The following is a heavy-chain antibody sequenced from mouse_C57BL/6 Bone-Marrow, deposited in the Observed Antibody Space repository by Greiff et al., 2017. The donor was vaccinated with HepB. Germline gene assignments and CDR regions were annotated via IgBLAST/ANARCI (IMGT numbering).Heavy chain of an antibody. CDR1: GFTFSDYY. D-gene: IGHD2-1*01. V-gene: IGHV5-16*01. CDR3: ARFYGNYVAMDY. CDR2: INYDGSST. Sequence: DVKLVESEGGLVQPGSSMKLSCTASGFTFSDYYMAWVRQVPEKGLEWVANINYDGSSTYYLDSLKSRFIISKDNAKNILYLQMSSLKSEDTATYYCARFYGNYVAMDYWGQGTSVTVSS. J-gene: IGHJ4*01.